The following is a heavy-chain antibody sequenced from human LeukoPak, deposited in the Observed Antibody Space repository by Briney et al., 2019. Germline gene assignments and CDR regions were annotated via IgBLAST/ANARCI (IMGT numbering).Heavy chain of an antibody. V-gene: IGHV1-18*01. Sequence: ASVKVSCKASGYTFNNYGISWVRQAPGQGLEWMAWISAYYGNTNYALKLRGRVTMTTDTSTSTAYMELRSLGSDDTAVYYRARDEKRYCSGGSCPAYFDYWGQGTLVTVSS. J-gene: IGHJ4*02. CDR1: GYTFNNYG. D-gene: IGHD2-15*01. CDR3: ARDEKRYCSGGSCPAYFDY. CDR2: ISAYYGNT.